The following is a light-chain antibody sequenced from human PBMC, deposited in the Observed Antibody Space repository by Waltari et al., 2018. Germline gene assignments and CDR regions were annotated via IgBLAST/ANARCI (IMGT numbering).Light chain of an antibody. Sequence: QSALTQPPSASGSPGESVTIPCTGTSSDIGDYDYVSWYQQHPGKAPKLMIYEVINRPSGVPDRFSGSKSGNTASLTVSGLQAEDEADYYCCSYAGTNNFYVFGTGTKVTVL. J-gene: IGLJ1*01. CDR2: EVI. V-gene: IGLV2-8*01. CDR1: SSDIGDYDY. CDR3: CSYAGTNNFYV.